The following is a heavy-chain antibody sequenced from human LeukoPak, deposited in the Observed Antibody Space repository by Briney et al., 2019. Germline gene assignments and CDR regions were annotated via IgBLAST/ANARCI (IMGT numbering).Heavy chain of an antibody. Sequence: GASVKVSCKASGYTFTSYYMHWVRQAPGQGLEWMGIINPSGGSTSYAQKFQGRVTMTRDTSTSTVYMELSSLRSDDTAVYYCARESHVERDDYWGQGTRVTVSS. CDR3: ARESHVERDDY. D-gene: IGHD1-1*01. V-gene: IGHV1-46*01. CDR2: INPSGGST. CDR1: GYTFTSYY. J-gene: IGHJ4*02.